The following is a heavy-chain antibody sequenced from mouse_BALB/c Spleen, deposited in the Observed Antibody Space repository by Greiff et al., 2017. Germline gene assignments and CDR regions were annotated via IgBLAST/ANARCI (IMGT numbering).Heavy chain of an antibody. CDR1: GYTFTSYW. V-gene: IGHV1-87*01. CDR3: ATMMKAMDY. CDR2: IYPGDGDT. J-gene: IGHJ4*01. D-gene: IGHD2-3*01. Sequence: LQESGAELARPGASVKLSCKASGYTFTSYWMQWVKQRPGQGLEWIGAIYPGDGDTRYTQKFKGKATLTADKSSSTAYMQLSSLASEDSAVYYCATMMKAMDYWGQGTSVTVSS.